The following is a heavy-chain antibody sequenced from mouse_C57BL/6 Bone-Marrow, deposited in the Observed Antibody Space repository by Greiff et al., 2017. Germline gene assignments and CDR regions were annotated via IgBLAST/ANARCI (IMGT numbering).Heavy chain of an antibody. CDR3: ARQTWGFDY. V-gene: IGHV5-6*02. J-gene: IGHJ2*01. CDR1: GFTFSSYG. D-gene: IGHD4-1*01. Sequence: DVKLVESGGDLVKPGGSLKLSCAASGFTFSSYGMSWVRQTPDKRLEWVATISSGGSYTYYPDSVKGRFTISRDNAKNTLYLQMSSLKSEDTAMYYCARQTWGFDYWGQGTTLTVSS. CDR2: ISSGGSYT.